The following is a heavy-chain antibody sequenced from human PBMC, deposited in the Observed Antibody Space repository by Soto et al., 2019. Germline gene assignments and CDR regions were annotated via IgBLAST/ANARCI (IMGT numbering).Heavy chain of an antibody. D-gene: IGHD4-4*01. J-gene: IGHJ5*02. CDR2: INNSGSF. Sequence: QVQLQQWGAGMLKPSETLSVTCAVNGGSMSGYYWTWVRQPPGKGLEWIGEINNSGSFNHNPSLKSRFHISIQTSKNQFSLNLISVTAADTAVYYGARGRDYSWFDTWGQGTLVTVSS. CDR1: GGSMSGYY. V-gene: IGHV4-34*02. CDR3: ARGRDYSWFDT.